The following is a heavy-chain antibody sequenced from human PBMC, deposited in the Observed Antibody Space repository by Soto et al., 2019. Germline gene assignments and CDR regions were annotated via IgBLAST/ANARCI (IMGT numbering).Heavy chain of an antibody. J-gene: IGHJ4*02. CDR3: ARDAPRCSGGSSFDF. Sequence: EVQLVESGGGLVQPGGSLRLSCAASGFTFSSYSMNWVRQAPGKGLEWVSYINSGSSTIYYADSVKGRFTISRDNAKNSLYLQMNSLRDEDTAVYYCARDAPRCSGGSSFDFWGQGTLVTVSS. CDR2: INSGSSTI. D-gene: IGHD2-15*01. V-gene: IGHV3-48*02. CDR1: GFTFSSYS.